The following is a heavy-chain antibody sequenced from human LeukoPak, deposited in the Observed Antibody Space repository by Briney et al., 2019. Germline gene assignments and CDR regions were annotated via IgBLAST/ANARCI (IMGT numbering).Heavy chain of an antibody. Sequence: ASVKVSCKVSGYTLTELSMHWVRQAPGQGLEWMGWIGAYNGNTNYAQELQGRVTMTTDTSTSTAYMELRSLRSDDTAVYYCARDEEWFGELLYSLDYWGQGTLVTVSS. CDR3: ARDEEWFGELLYSLDY. V-gene: IGHV1-18*01. J-gene: IGHJ4*02. D-gene: IGHD3-10*01. CDR2: IGAYNGNT. CDR1: GYTLTELS.